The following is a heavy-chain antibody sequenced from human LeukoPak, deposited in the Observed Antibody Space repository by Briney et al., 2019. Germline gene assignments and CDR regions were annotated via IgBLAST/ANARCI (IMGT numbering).Heavy chain of an antibody. CDR1: GFTFSSHG. J-gene: IGHJ5*01. CDR3: ARAGGRLFFFDS. CDR2: IWYDGSNS. V-gene: IGHV3-33*01. Sequence: GGSLRLSCEGSGFTFSSHGMHWVRQAPGKGLEWVAVIWYDGSNSFYADSVKGRFTISRDNSKNTLYLQMNSLRAEDSAVYYCARAGGRLFFFDSWGQGTLVTVSS. D-gene: IGHD1-26*01.